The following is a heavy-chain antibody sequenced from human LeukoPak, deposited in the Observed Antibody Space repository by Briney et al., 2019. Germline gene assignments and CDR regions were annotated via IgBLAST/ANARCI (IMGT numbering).Heavy chain of an antibody. CDR2: IHDDGRT. CDR1: GGSMSDSIT. D-gene: IGHD6-25*01. J-gene: IGHJ5*02. V-gene: IGHV4/OR15-8*01. CDR3: AKVLTAAGLDL. Sequence: PSETLSHTCSVSGGSMSDSITWGWVRQPPGKGLEWLANIHDDGRTAPNPSLRSRLTISQDRSKNQFSLKVSSVTAADTAFYYCAKVLTAAGLDLWGQGILVTVSS.